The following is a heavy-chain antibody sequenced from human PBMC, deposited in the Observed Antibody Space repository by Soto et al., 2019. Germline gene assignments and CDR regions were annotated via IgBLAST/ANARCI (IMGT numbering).Heavy chain of an antibody. Sequence: GGSLRLSCAASGFTFSSYAMSWVRQAPGKGLEWVSAISGSGGSTYYADSVKGRFTISRDNSKNTLYLQMNSLRAEDTAVYYCAQPSGRRFLDYYYGMDVWGQGTTVTVSS. CDR1: GFTFSSYA. CDR2: ISGSGGST. V-gene: IGHV3-23*01. J-gene: IGHJ6*02. D-gene: IGHD3-3*01. CDR3: AQPSGRRFLDYYYGMDV.